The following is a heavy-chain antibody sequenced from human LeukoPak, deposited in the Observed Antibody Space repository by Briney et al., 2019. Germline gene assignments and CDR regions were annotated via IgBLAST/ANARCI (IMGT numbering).Heavy chain of an antibody. CDR1: GYTFTSYY. Sequence: ASVKVSCKASGYTFTSYYMHWVRQAPGQGLEWMGIINPRDGSTSYAQKFQGRVTMTRDTSTSTVYMELSSLRSEDTAVYYCAALWSGYYSAFDIWGQGTMVTVSS. V-gene: IGHV1-46*01. J-gene: IGHJ3*02. CDR3: AALWSGYYSAFDI. D-gene: IGHD3-3*01. CDR2: INPRDGST.